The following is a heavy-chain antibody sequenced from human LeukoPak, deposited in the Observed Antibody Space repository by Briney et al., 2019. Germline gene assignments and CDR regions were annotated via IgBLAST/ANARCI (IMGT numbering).Heavy chain of an antibody. D-gene: IGHD3-10*01. J-gene: IGHJ3*02. V-gene: IGHV3-7*01. CDR3: ARDMMRFGEVRHAFDI. Sequence: PGGSLRLSCAASGFTFSNYWMSWVRQAPGKGLEWVANIKLDGSEKDYVDSVKGRFTISRDNAKNSLYLQMNSLRAEDTAVYYCARDMMRFGEVRHAFDIWGQGTMVTVSS. CDR1: GFTFSNYW. CDR2: IKLDGSEK.